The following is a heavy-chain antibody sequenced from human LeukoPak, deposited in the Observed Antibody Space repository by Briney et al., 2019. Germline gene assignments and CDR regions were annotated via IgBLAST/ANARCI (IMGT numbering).Heavy chain of an antibody. V-gene: IGHV3-30*02. CDR2: IWYDASNK. CDR3: AKGLCSTSCYSVPDHV. J-gene: IGHJ6*02. D-gene: IGHD2-2*01. CDR1: GISFRSYG. Sequence: GGSLRLSCAASGISFRSYGMHWVRQAPGKGLEWVTFIWYDASNKYYAESVKGRFTITRDNSKNTLYLQMNSLRAEDTAVYYCAKGLCSTSCYSVPDHVWGQGTTVTVSS.